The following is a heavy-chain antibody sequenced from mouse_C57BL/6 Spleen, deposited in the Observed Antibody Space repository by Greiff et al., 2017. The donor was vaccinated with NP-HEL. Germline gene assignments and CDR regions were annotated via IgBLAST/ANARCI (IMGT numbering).Heavy chain of an antibody. J-gene: IGHJ3*01. Sequence: EVHLVESGGGLVQPGGSLKLSCAASGFTFSDYYMYWVRQTPEKRLEWVAYISNGGGSTYYPDTVKGRFTISRDNAKNTLYLQMSRLKSEDTAMYYCARHGPLRWFAYWGQGTLVTVSA. V-gene: IGHV5-12*01. CDR3: ARHGPLRWFAY. CDR1: GFTFSDYY. D-gene: IGHD1-2*01. CDR2: ISNGGGST.